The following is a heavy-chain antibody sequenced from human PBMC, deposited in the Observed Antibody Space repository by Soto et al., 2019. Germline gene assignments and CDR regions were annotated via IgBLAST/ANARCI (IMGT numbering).Heavy chain of an antibody. D-gene: IGHD2-8*01. CDR3: AKDGTRCTNGVCYRWFDP. J-gene: IGHJ5*02. Sequence: GGSLRLSCAASGFTFNNYAMNWVRQAPGKGLEWVATISATGGSTYYADSVKGRFTISRDNSKNTLYLQMNSLRAEDTAVYYCAKDGTRCTNGVCYRWFDPWGQGTLVTVSS. CDR2: ISATGGST. V-gene: IGHV3-23*01. CDR1: GFTFNNYA.